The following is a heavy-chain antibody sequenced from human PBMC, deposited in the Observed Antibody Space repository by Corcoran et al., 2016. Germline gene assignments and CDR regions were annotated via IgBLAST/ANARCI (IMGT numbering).Heavy chain of an antibody. CDR1: GGSISSYY. V-gene: IGHV4-4*07. D-gene: IGHD3-10*01. CDR3: ARELVYGSGRGWFDP. CDR2: IYTSGST. Sequence: QVQLQESGPGLVKPSETLSLTCTVSGGSISSYYWSWIRQPAGKGLDWIGRIYTSGSTNYNPSLKSRVTMSVDTSRNQFSLKLSSVTAADTAVYYCARELVYGSGRGWFDPWGQGTLVTVSS. J-gene: IGHJ5*02.